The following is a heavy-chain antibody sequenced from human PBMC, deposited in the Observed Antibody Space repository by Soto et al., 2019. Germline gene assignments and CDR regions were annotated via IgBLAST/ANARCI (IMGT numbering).Heavy chain of an antibody. D-gene: IGHD2-15*01. V-gene: IGHV4-31*03. J-gene: IGHJ3*01. Sequence: QVQLQESGPGLVKPSETLSLTCTVSGGSISSGGYYWSWIRQHPGKGLEWFGYMYSSGSTYHNPSLKSRVAIAADTSKNQFSLKLSSVTAADTAVYYCGRLREGGGGCSSNCVGFDRWGQGTMVTVSS. CDR2: MYSSGST. CDR1: GGSISSGGYY. CDR3: GRLREGGGGCSSNCVGFDR.